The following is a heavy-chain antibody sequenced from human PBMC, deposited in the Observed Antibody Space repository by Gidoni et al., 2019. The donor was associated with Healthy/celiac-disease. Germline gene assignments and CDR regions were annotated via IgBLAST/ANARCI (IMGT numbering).Heavy chain of an antibody. J-gene: IGHJ5*02. Sequence: QLQLVESGGGLVKPGGSLRLSCAASGFTFSDYYMSWIRQAPGKGLEWVSYSSSSSSYTNYADSVKGRFTISRDNAKNSLYLQMNSLRAEDTAVYYCARRSGCSSTSCYYNWFDPWGQGTLVTVSS. CDR2: SSSSSSYT. V-gene: IGHV3-11*06. CDR1: GFTFSDYY. CDR3: ARRSGCSSTSCYYNWFDP. D-gene: IGHD2-2*01.